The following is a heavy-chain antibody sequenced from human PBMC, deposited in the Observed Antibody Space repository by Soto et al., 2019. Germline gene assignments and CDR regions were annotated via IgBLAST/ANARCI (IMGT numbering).Heavy chain of an antibody. Sequence: KPSETLSLTCTVSGGSISSGGYYWSWIRQHPGKGLEWIGYIYYSGSTYYNPSLKSRVTISVDTSKNQFSLKLSSVTAADTAVYYCARAPQYYDYVWGSYRYYFDYWGQGTLVTVSS. CDR3: ARAPQYYDYVWGSYRYYFDY. CDR1: GGSISSGGYY. CDR2: IYYSGST. V-gene: IGHV4-31*02. J-gene: IGHJ4*02. D-gene: IGHD3-16*02.